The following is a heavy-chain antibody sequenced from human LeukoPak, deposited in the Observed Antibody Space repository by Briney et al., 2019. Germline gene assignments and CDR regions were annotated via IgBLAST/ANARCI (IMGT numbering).Heavy chain of an antibody. V-gene: IGHV4-61*02. CDR2: IYTSGST. Sequence: SETLSLTCTVSGGSISSGSYYWSWIRQPAGKGLEWIGRIYTSGSTNYNPSLKSRVTISVDTSKNQFSLKLSSVTAADTAVYYCAREPGHGEYPFDYWGQGTLVTVSS. D-gene: IGHD4-17*01. J-gene: IGHJ4*02. CDR3: AREPGHGEYPFDY. CDR1: GGSISSGSYY.